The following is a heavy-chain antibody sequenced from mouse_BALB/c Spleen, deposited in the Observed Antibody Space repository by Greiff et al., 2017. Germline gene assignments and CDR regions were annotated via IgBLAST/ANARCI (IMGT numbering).Heavy chain of an antibody. J-gene: IGHJ3*01. CDR3: TREGTTVDFAY. V-gene: IGHV1S81*02. Sequence: VQLQQSGAELVRPGASVKLSCKASGYTFTSYYMYWVKQRPGQGLEWIGEINPSNGGTNFNEKFKSKATLTVDKSSSTEYMQLSSLTSEDSAVYYCTREGTTVDFAYWGQGTLVTVSA. CDR1: GYTFTSYY. CDR2: INPSNGGT. D-gene: IGHD1-1*01.